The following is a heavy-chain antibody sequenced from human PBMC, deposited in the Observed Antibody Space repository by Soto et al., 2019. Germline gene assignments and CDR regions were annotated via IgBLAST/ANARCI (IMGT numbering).Heavy chain of an antibody. CDR1: GYTFTRYG. D-gene: IGHD2-8*01. CDR3: ATNGQPPYYYYGMDV. CDR2: ISGYNGDT. J-gene: IGHJ6*02. Sequence: QGQLVQSGAEVKKPGASVKVSCKASGYTFTRYGTSWVRQAPGQGLEWMGWISGYNGDTNYAQKFQGRVTMTIDTSTLTTYMELSSLTSDDTAVYYCATNGQPPYYYYGMDVWGQGATVTVSS. V-gene: IGHV1-18*01.